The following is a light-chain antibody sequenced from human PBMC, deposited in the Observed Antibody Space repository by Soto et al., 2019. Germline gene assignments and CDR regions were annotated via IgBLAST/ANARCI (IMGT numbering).Light chain of an antibody. CDR3: SSYTTSTTLV. CDR1: SSDVGAYTY. CDR2: EVS. V-gene: IGLV2-14*01. J-gene: IGLJ2*01. Sequence: QSVLTQPASVSGSPGQSITISCTGTSSDVGAYTYVSWYQQHPGKAPKLMIFEVSDRPSGVSNRFSGSKSGNTASLTISGLQAEDEADYYCSSYTTSTTLVFGGGTKVTVL.